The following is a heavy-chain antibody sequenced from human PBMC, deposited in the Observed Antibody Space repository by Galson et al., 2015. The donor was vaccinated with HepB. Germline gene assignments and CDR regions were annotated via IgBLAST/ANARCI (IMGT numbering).Heavy chain of an antibody. CDR1: DDSGSSGGSS. CDR2: IYYSGTT. J-gene: IGHJ4*02. CDR3: ARGAHYFDH. V-gene: IGHV4-30-4*07. D-gene: IGHD1-26*01. Sequence: TLSLTCLVSDDSGSSGGSSWSWIRQAPGKELEWIGYIYYSGTTFYNPSLRSRITISQDMSRRQFSLRLTSVTAADTAVYYCARGAHYFDHWGQGILVTVSS.